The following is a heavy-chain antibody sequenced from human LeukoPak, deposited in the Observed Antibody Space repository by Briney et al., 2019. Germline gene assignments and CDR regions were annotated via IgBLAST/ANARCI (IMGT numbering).Heavy chain of an antibody. V-gene: IGHV3-53*01. D-gene: IGHD2-2*02. CDR3: AKAADGVPPGKPLNWFDP. Sequence: GGSLRLSCAASGFTVSSNYMSWVRQAPGKGLEWVSVIYSGGSTYYADSVKGRFTISRDNSKNTLYLQMNSLRAEDTAVYYCAKAADGVPPGKPLNWFDPRGQGTLATVSS. CDR2: IYSGGST. CDR1: GFTVSSNY. J-gene: IGHJ5*02.